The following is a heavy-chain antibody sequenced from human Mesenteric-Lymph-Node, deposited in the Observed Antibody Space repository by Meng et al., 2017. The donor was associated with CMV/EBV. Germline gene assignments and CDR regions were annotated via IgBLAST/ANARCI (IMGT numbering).Heavy chain of an antibody. Sequence: GGSLRLSCAASGFTFRNAWMSWVRQAPAKGLEWVGRVKSKIDGGTTEYAAPVKGRFTISRDDSKNTLYLQLDSLRAGDTGVYYCAKDMTGGPEVGRDELLFDAFDLWGHGTRVTVSS. D-gene: IGHD2-2*01. V-gene: IGHV3-15*01. CDR1: GFTFRNAW. J-gene: IGHJ3*01. CDR3: AKDMTGGPEVGRDELLFDAFDL. CDR2: VKSKIDGGTT.